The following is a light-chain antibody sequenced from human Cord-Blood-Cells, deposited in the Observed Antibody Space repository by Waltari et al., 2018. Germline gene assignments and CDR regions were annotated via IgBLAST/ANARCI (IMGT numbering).Light chain of an antibody. J-gene: IGLJ2*01. CDR3: SSYTSSSTVV. CDR2: DVS. V-gene: IGLV2-14*01. Sequence: QSALTQPASVSGSTGQSITISCTGTSSDDGGYNYVTWYQQHPGKAPKLMIYDVSNRPSGVSNRFSGSKSGNTASLTISGLQAEDEADYYCSSYTSSSTVVFGGGTKLTVL. CDR1: SSDDGGYNY.